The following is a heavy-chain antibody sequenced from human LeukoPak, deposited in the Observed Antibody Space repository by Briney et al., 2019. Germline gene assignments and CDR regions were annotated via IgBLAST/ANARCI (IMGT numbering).Heavy chain of an antibody. CDR2: INHSGST. CDR1: GGSLSGYY. CDR3: ARTTGTTPDFDY. J-gene: IGHJ4*02. V-gene: IGHV4-34*01. Sequence: SETLSLTCAVYGGSLSGYYWSWIRQPPGKGLEWIGGINHSGSTNYNPSLKSRVTISVDTSKNQFSLKLSSVTAADTAVYYCARTTGTTPDFDYWGQGTLVTVSS. D-gene: IGHD1-1*01.